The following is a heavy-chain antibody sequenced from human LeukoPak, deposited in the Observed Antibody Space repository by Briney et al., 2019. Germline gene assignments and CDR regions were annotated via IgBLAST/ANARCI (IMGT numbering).Heavy chain of an antibody. CDR3: ARRGRHLSLNYYYYYMDV. Sequence: SQTLSLTCTVSGGSISSNGYYWSWIRQPPGKGLEWIGEINHSGSTNYSPSLKSRVTMSVDTSKNQFSLKPNSVTAADTAVYYCARRGRHLSLNYYYYYMDVWGKGTTVTVSS. V-gene: IGHV4-39*07. D-gene: IGHD3-16*01. CDR1: GGSISSNGYY. CDR2: INHSGST. J-gene: IGHJ6*03.